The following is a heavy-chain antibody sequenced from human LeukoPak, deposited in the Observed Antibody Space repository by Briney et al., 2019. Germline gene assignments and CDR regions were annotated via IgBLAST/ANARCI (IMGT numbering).Heavy chain of an antibody. V-gene: IGHV3-23*01. CDR3: AKAYYGAHMDV. Sequence: PGGSLRLSCAASGFSFSNYVMTWVRQAPGKGLEWVSAISGSGGSTYYADSVKGRFTISRDNSKNTLYLQMNSLRAEDTAVYYCAKAYYGAHMDVWGQGTLVTVSS. CDR1: GFSFSNYV. D-gene: IGHD4-17*01. J-gene: IGHJ1*01. CDR2: ISGSGGST.